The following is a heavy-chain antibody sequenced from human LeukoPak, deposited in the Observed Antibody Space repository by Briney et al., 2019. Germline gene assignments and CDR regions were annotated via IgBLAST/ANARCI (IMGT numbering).Heavy chain of an antibody. V-gene: IGHV4-34*01. CDR3: ARGRLVSSQPFDY. CDR1: GGSFSGYY. D-gene: IGHD6-6*01. J-gene: IGHJ4*02. Sequence: SETLSLTCAVYGGSFSGYYRSWIRQPPGKGLEWIGEINHSGTTNYNPSLKSRVTISADTSKNQFSLKLSSVTAADTAVYYCARGRLVSSQPFDYWGQGTLVTVSS. CDR2: INHSGTT.